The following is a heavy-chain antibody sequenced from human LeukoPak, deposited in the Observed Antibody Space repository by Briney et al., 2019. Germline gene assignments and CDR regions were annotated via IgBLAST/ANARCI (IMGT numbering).Heavy chain of an antibody. J-gene: IGHJ5*01. CDR2: INPDGGRI. CDR3: ARVAVSGPTGWFDS. CDR1: GFTFSNYW. V-gene: IGHV3-74*01. D-gene: IGHD2-8*02. Sequence: GGSLRLSCAASGFTFSNYWMHWVRQAPGKGLVWVSRINPDGGRISYADSVQGRFTISRDNVDNVVYLQMNSLGAEDTAVYYCARVAVSGPTGWFDSWGQGTLVIVSS.